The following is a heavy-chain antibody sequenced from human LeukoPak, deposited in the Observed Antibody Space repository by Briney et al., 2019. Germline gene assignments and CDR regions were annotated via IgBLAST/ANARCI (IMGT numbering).Heavy chain of an antibody. CDR1: GFTFSSYG. CDR3: AKVGPTYYYGSGSYYFYYYYMDV. V-gene: IGHV3-30*02. CDR2: IRYDGSNK. Sequence: GGSLRLSCAASGFTFSSYGMHWVRQAPGKGLEWVAFIRYDGSNKYYADSVKGRFTISRDNSKNTLYLQMNSLRAEDTAVYYCAKVGPTYYYGSGSYYFYYYYMDVWGKGTTVTISS. D-gene: IGHD3-10*01. J-gene: IGHJ6*03.